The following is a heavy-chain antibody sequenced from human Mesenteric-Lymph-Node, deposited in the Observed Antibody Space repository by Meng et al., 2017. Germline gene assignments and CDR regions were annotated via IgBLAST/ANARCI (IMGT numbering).Heavy chain of an antibody. Sequence: SETLSLTCAVHGGSLSDHYWAWIRQPPGKGLEWIGEIKYSGTTTNYNPSLKSRVTISIDTAANQVSLKLSSMTAADTAVYYCARAVATAVVEARGFFHYWGQGTLVTVSS. CDR2: IKYSGTTT. J-gene: IGHJ4*02. V-gene: IGHV4-34*01. D-gene: IGHD5-12*01. CDR3: ARAVATAVVEARGFFHY. CDR1: GGSLSDHY.